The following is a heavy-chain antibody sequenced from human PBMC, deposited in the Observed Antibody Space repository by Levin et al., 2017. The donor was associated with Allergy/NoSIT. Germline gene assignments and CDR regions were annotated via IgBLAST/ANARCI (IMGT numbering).Heavy chain of an antibody. D-gene: IGHD2-8*01. CDR3: ARVRLTVLAFDI. CDR2: IYSGGST. V-gene: IGHV3-53*01. J-gene: IGHJ3*02. Sequence: GESLKISCAASGFTVSSNYMSWVRQAPGKGLEWVSVIYSGGSTYYADSVKGRFTISRDNSKNTLYLQMNSLRAEDTAVYYCARVRLTVLAFDIWGQGTMVTVSS. CDR1: GFTVSSNY.